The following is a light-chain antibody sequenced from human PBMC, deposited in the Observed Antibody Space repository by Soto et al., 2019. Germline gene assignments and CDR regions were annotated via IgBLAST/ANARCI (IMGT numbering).Light chain of an antibody. CDR1: SSDAGGRNC. J-gene: IGLJ1*01. CDR2: DVT. Sequence: QSVLTQPRSVSGSPGQSVTISCTGTSSDAGGRNCVSWFQQHPGKAPQLMIYDVTQRPSGVPDRFSGSKSGNTASLTISGLQPEDEADYYCCSHSTYYTFVFGTGTKVTVL. V-gene: IGLV2-11*01. CDR3: CSHSTYYTFV.